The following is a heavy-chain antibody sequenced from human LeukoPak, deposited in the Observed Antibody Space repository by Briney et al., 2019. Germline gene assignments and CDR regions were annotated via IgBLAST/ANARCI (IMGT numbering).Heavy chain of an antibody. Sequence: GGSLRLSCAASGFTFSDYYMSWIRQAPGKGLEWVSYISSGSTIYYADSVKGRFTISRDNAKNSLYLQMNSLRAEDTAVYYCARDFAGTTSFDPWGQGTLVTVSS. V-gene: IGHV3-11*04. J-gene: IGHJ5*02. CDR1: GFTFSDYY. D-gene: IGHD1-7*01. CDR3: ARDFAGTTSFDP. CDR2: ISSGSTI.